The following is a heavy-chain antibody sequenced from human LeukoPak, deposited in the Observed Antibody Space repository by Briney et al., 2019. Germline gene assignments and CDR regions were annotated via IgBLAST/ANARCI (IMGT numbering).Heavy chain of an antibody. J-gene: IGHJ3*02. CDR2: INPSGGST. CDR1: GYTFTSYY. CDR3: ALPQNLYLEFCSGGSCYPDAFDI. V-gene: IGHV1-46*01. D-gene: IGHD2-15*01. Sequence: ASVKVSCKASGYTFTSYYMHWVRQAPGQGLEWMGIINPSGGSTSYAQKFQGRVTMTRDTSTSTVYMELSSLRSEDTAVYYCALPQNLYLEFCSGGSCYPDAFDIWGQGTMVTVSS.